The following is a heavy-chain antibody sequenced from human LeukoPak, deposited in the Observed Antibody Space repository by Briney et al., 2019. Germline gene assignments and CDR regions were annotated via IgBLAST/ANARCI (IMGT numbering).Heavy chain of an antibody. CDR3: AKDRRVGCSTTTCYLFDS. J-gene: IGHJ4*02. Sequence: PGESLRLSCAASGFIFSSYAMSWVRQAPGKGLEWVSVISGSDSSTYYAGSVKGRFTISRDNSKNTLYLQMNSLRAEDTAIYYCAKDRRVGCSTTTCYLFDSWGQGTLVTVSS. CDR1: GFIFSSYA. CDR2: ISGSDSST. D-gene: IGHD2-2*01. V-gene: IGHV3-23*01.